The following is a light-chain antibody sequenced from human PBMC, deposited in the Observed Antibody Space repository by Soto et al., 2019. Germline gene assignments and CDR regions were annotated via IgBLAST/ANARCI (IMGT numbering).Light chain of an antibody. J-gene: IGLJ2*01. Sequence: QSVLTQPASVSGSPGQSITISCTGTSTDVGGYNYVSWYQQYPGKAPKFMIYDVSNRPSGVSNRFSGTKSGNTASLTISGLQPEDEADYYCSSYTSSSTFVVFGGGTKVTVL. V-gene: IGLV2-14*01. CDR3: SSYTSSSTFVV. CDR1: STDVGGYNY. CDR2: DVS.